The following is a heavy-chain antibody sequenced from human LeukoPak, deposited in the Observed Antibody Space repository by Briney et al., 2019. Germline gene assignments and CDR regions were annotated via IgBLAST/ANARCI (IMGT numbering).Heavy chain of an antibody. Sequence: GGSLRLSCAASGFTFSSYGMHWVRQAPGKGLEWVALIRYGGSNEYYADSVKGRFTISRDNAKNTLHLQMNSLRAEDTAVYYCARGARGSGTASDYWGQGTLVTVSS. D-gene: IGHD3-10*01. CDR2: IRYGGSNE. CDR3: ARGARGSGTASDY. CDR1: GFTFSSYG. J-gene: IGHJ4*02. V-gene: IGHV3-30*02.